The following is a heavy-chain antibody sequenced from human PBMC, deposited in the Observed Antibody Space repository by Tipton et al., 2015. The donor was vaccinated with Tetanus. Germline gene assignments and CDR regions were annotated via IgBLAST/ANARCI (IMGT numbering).Heavy chain of an antibody. D-gene: IGHD1-26*01. Sequence: QSGAEVKKPGASVKVSCKASGYTFTSYGISWVRQAPGQGLEWMGWISAYNGNTNYAQKLQGRVTMTTDTSTSTAYMELRGLRSDDTAVYYCAREPPPIYSGSYGGDYWGQGTLVTVSS. V-gene: IGHV1-18*01. CDR1: GYTFTSYG. J-gene: IGHJ4*02. CDR2: ISAYNGNT. CDR3: AREPPPIYSGSYGGDY.